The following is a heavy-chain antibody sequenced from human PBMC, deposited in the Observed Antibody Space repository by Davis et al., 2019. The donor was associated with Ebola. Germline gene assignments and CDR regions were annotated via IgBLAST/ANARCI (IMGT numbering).Heavy chain of an antibody. Sequence: ASVKVSCKVSGYTLTELSMHWVRQAPGKGLEWMGGFDPEDGETIYAQKFQGRVTMTEDTSTDTAYMELRSLRSDDTAVYYCARGVTMVRGETWFDPWGQGTLVTVSS. CDR2: FDPEDGET. J-gene: IGHJ5*02. CDR3: ARGVTMVRGETWFDP. D-gene: IGHD3-10*01. V-gene: IGHV1-24*01. CDR1: GYTLTELS.